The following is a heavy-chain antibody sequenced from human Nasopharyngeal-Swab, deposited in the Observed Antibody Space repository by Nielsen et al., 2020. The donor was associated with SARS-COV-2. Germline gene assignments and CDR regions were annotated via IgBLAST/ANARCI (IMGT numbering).Heavy chain of an antibody. V-gene: IGHV3-7*03. CDR2: IKQDGSEK. CDR3: AKAFTVTNPRIHDAFDI. J-gene: IGHJ3*02. CDR1: GFTFSSYW. Sequence: GESLKISCAASGFTFSSYWMSWVRQAPGKGLERVANIKQDGSEKYYVDSVKGRFTISRDNAKNSLYLQMNSLRAEDTALYYCAKAFTVTNPRIHDAFDIWGQGTMVTVSS. D-gene: IGHD4-17*01.